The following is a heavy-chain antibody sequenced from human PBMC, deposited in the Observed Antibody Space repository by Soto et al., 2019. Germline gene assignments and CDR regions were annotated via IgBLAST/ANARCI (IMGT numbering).Heavy chain of an antibody. V-gene: IGHV1-8*01. CDR1: GYTFTSYD. CDR3: AKDRGYCSGGSCLPSHYFDY. Sequence: ASVKVSCKASGYTFTSYDINWVRQATGQGLEWMGWMNPNSGNTGYAQKFQGRVTMTRNTSISTAYMELSSLRSEDTAVYYCAKDRGYCSGGSCLPSHYFDYWGQGTLVTVSS. J-gene: IGHJ4*02. CDR2: MNPNSGNT. D-gene: IGHD2-15*01.